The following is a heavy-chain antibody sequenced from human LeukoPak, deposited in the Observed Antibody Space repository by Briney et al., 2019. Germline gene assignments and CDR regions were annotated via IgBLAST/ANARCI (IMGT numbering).Heavy chain of an antibody. V-gene: IGHV4-59*01. CDR1: GVSISSYY. D-gene: IGHD6-13*01. CDR3: ARVRAYSSSWYQSNLWFDP. CDR2: IYYSGTT. Sequence: SETLSLTCTVSGVSISSYYWSWIPQPPGKGLEWIGYIYYSGTTNYNPSLKSRVTISVDTSKNQFSLKLSSVTAADTAVYYCARVRAYSSSWYQSNLWFDPWGQGTLVTVSS. J-gene: IGHJ5*02.